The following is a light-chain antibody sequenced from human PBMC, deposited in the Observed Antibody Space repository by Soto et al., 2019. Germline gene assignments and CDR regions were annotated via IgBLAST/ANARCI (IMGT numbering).Light chain of an antibody. V-gene: IGLV1-47*01. Sequence: QSVLTQPPSASGTPGQRVTISCSGSSSNIGSNFVYWYQQLSGAAPKVLIYRNDQRPSGVPDRFSGSKSGTSASLVISGLRSEDEADYYCAAWDDSLSASVFGGGTQLTV. J-gene: IGLJ7*01. CDR3: AAWDDSLSASV. CDR1: SSNIGSNF. CDR2: RND.